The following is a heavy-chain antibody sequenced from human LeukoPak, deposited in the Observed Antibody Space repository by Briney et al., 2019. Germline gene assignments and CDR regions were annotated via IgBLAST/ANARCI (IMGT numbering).Heavy chain of an antibody. CDR3: ARDYCSGGSCYEN. CDR1: GFTFSSYA. D-gene: IGHD2-15*01. J-gene: IGHJ4*02. Sequence: GGSLRLSCAASGFTFSSYAMSWVRQAPGKGLEWVSAISGSGGSTYYADSVKGRFTISRDNSKNTLYLQMNSLRAEDTAVYYCARDYCSGGSCYENWGQGTLVTVSS. CDR2: ISGSGGST. V-gene: IGHV3-23*01.